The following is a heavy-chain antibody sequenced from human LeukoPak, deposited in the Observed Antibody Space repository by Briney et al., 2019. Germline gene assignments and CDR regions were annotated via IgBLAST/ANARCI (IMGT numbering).Heavy chain of an antibody. CDR3: ARGTPEYYYDSSGYYYYFDY. Sequence: GGSLRLSCAASGFTFSSYSMNWVRQAPGKGLEWVSSISSSSSYIYYADSVKGRFTISRDNAKNSLYLQMNSLRAEDTAVYYCARGTPEYYYDSSGYYYYFDYWGQGTLVIVSS. CDR2: ISSSSSYI. V-gene: IGHV3-21*01. D-gene: IGHD3-22*01. J-gene: IGHJ4*02. CDR1: GFTFSSYS.